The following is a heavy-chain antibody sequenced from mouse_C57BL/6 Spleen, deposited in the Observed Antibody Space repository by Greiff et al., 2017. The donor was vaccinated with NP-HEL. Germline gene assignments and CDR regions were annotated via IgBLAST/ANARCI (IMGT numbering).Heavy chain of an antibody. CDR3: ARPRSYDGYGFAY. J-gene: IGHJ3*01. D-gene: IGHD2-3*01. Sequence: EVQVVESGGDLVKPGGSLKLSCAASGFTFSSYGMSWVRQTPDKRLEWVATISSGGSYTYYPDSVKGRFTISRDNAKNTLYLQMSSLKSEDTAMYDCARPRSYDGYGFAYWGQGTLVTVSA. CDR1: GFTFSSYG. V-gene: IGHV5-6*01. CDR2: ISSGGSYT.